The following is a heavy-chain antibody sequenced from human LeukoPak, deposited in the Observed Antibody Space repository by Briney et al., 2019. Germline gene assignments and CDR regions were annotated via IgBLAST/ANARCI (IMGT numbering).Heavy chain of an antibody. V-gene: IGHV4-39*07. D-gene: IGHD1-26*01. CDR1: GGSIISGSYY. J-gene: IGHJ4*02. CDR3: ARGGSYTLVKNY. Sequence: EALSLPCTVSGGSIISGSYYWGWIRQPPGKGLGGIGSMYYSGSTYYTPSLKSRVTISVDTSKNKFSLKLTSVTAADTAVYYCARGGSYTLVKNYWGQGTLVTVSS. CDR2: MYYSGST.